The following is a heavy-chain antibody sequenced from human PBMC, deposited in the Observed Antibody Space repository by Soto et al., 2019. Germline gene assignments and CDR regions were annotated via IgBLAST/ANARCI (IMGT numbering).Heavy chain of an antibody. CDR1: GGSMSCHY. Sequence: XATLSLTCTVSGGSMSCHYWTWLRQPPGKGLEWIGYISYSGSSYYNPSLKSRVTISADTSRNQFSLRLTSVIAADTDVYFCARADPDASVGFWGQGTLVTVS. CDR3: ARADPDASVGF. J-gene: IGHJ4*02. D-gene: IGHD3-16*01. V-gene: IGHV4-59*11. CDR2: ISYSGSS.